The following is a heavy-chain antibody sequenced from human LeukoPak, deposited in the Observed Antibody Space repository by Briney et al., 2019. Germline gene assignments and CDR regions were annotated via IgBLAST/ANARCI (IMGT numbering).Heavy chain of an antibody. V-gene: IGHV3-53*01. D-gene: IGHD3-22*01. J-gene: IGHJ4*02. Sequence: GGSLRLSCAASGFIVSNNDMSWVRQAPGKGLEWVSLIYSGGRTYYADSVEGRFTISRDNSKNTLYLQMNSLRGEDTAVYYCARGCFYDRSPYCPFDYWGQGTLVTVSS. CDR1: GFIVSNND. CDR2: IYSGGRT. CDR3: ARGCFYDRSPYCPFDY.